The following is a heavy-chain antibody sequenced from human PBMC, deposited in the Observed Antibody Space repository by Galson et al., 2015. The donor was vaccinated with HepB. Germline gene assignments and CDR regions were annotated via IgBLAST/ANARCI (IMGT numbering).Heavy chain of an antibody. D-gene: IGHD3-10*01. J-gene: IGHJ4*02. V-gene: IGHV3-64D*06. Sequence: SLRLSCAASGFTFSSYAMHWVRQAPGKGLEYVSAISSNGGSTYYADSVKGGFTISRDNSKNTLYLQMSSLRAEDTAVYYCVKDGLWFGESLHLDYWGQGTLVTVSS. CDR1: GFTFSSYA. CDR3: VKDGLWFGESLHLDY. CDR2: ISSNGGST.